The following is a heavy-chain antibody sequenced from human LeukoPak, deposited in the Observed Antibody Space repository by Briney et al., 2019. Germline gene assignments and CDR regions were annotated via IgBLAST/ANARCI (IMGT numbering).Heavy chain of an antibody. D-gene: IGHD5-18*01. Sequence: GGSLRLSCAASGFTFSSYAMHWVRQAPGKGLEWVAVISYDGSNKYYADSVKGRFTISRDNSKNTLYLQMNSLRAEDTAVYYCARDPVSYGSSYYGMDVWGQGTTVTVSS. CDR3: ARDPVSYGSSYYGMDV. CDR2: ISYDGSNK. CDR1: GFTFSSYA. J-gene: IGHJ6*02. V-gene: IGHV3-30-3*01.